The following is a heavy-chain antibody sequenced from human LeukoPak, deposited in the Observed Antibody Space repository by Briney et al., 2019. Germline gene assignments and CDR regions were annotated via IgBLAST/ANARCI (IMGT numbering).Heavy chain of an antibody. V-gene: IGHV3-21*01. CDR1: GFTFSSYS. Sequence: GGSLRLSCAASGFTFSSYSMNWVRQPPGKGLEWVSSISSSSSYIYYADSVKGRFTISRDNAKNSLYLQMNSLRAEDTAVYYCARVATAKYYYDSSGLYPGYWGQGTLVTVSS. D-gene: IGHD3-22*01. CDR3: ARVATAKYYYDSSGLYPGY. CDR2: ISSSSSYI. J-gene: IGHJ4*02.